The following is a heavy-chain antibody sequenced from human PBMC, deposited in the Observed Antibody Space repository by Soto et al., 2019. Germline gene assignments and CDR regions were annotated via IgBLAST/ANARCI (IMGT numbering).Heavy chain of an antibody. CDR1: GCSFTSYW. CDR2: IYPGDSDT. Sequence: PGESLKISCKGSGCSFTSYWIGWVRQMPGKGLEWMGIIYPGDSDTRYSPSFQGQVTISADKSISTAYLQWSSLKASDTAMYYCARLNRGCSSTSCYDAPPGRDVWGKGTTVTVSS. V-gene: IGHV5-51*01. D-gene: IGHD2-2*01. J-gene: IGHJ6*04. CDR3: ARLNRGCSSTSCYDAPPGRDV.